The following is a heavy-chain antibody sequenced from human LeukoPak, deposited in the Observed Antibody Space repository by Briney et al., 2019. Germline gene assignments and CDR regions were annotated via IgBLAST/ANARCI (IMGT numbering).Heavy chain of an antibody. CDR2: INHSGST. J-gene: IGHJ6*02. V-gene: IGHV4-34*01. CDR3: ARDLVFGVVPAALTYYYYGMDV. CDR1: GGSFSGYY. D-gene: IGHD2-2*01. Sequence: SETLSLTCAVYGGSFSGYYWSWIRQPPGKGLEWIGEINHSGSTNYNPSLKSRVTMSVDTSKNQFSLKLSSVTAADTAVYYCARDLVFGVVPAALTYYYYGMDVWGQGTTVTISS.